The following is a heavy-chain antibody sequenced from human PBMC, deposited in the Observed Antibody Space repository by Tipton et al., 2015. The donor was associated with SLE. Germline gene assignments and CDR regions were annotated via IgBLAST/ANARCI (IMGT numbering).Heavy chain of an antibody. J-gene: IGHJ2*01. V-gene: IGHV3-7*01. CDR2: IKQDGSEK. CDR3: TRGPTSRYFDL. Sequence: AVSGFTFSSYWMSWVRQAPGKGLEWVANIKQDGSEKYYVDSVKGRFTISRDNAKNSLYLQMNSLRAEDTAVYYCTRGPTSRYFDLWGRGTLVTVSS. CDR1: GFTFSSYW.